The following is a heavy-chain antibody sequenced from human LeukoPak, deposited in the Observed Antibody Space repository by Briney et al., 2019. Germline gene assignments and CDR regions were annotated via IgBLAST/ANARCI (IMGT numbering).Heavy chain of an antibody. J-gene: IGHJ1*01. CDR3: ARGGAARLHFQN. CDR2: IYHSGST. D-gene: IGHD6-6*01. V-gene: IGHV4-59*01. CDR1: GGSISTYY. Sequence: PSEPLSLPCTVSGGSISTYYWNWIRQPPGKGLEWIGYIYHSGSTNYNPSLQSRVTISVDTSKNQFSLNLNSVTAADTAVYYCARGGAARLHFQNWGQGTLVTVSS.